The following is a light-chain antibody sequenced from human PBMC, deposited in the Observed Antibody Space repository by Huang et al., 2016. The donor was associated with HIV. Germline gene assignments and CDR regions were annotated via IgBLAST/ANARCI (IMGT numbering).Light chain of an antibody. J-gene: IGKJ4*01. V-gene: IGKV1-9*01. CDR2: EVS. Sequence: IQLTQSPSSLSASVGDRVTITCRASQDISNNLAWYQQKPGKAPNVLIYEVSTLQTGVPIRFSGSGSGTEFTLTIHKLQPEDFATYYCQQLNSYPFGGGTTVEIK. CDR3: QQLNSYP. CDR1: QDISNN.